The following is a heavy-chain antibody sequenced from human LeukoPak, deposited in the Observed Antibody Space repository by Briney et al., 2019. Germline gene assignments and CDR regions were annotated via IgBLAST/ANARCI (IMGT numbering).Heavy chain of an antibody. CDR1: GYSFTSYW. J-gene: IGHJ5*02. CDR3: ASRPYNWNSDWFDP. Sequence: GESLKISCEGSGYSFTSYWIGWVRQMPGKGLEWMGIIYPGGSDTRYRPSFHGQATISADKSISTAYLQWSSLKASDTAMYYCASRPYNWNSDWFDPWGHGTLVTASS. D-gene: IGHD1-1*01. V-gene: IGHV5-51*01. CDR2: IYPGGSDT.